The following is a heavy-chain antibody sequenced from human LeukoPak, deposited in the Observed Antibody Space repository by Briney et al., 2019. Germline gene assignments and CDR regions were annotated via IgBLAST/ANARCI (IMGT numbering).Heavy chain of an antibody. J-gene: IGHJ6*03. V-gene: IGHV4-38-2*02. CDR1: GYSISSGYY. Sequence: SETLSLTCTVSGYSISSGYYWGWIRQPPGKGLGWIGSIYHSGSTYYNPSLKSRVTISVDTSKNQFSLKLSSVTAADTAVYYCASRDYYYYYMDVWGKGTTVTVSS. CDR2: IYHSGST. CDR3: ASRDYYYYYMDV.